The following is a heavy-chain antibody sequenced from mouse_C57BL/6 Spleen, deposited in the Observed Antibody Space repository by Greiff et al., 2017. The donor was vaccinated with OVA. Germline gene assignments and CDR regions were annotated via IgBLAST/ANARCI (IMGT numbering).Heavy chain of an antibody. CDR3: ARHRITTVVAYYFDY. Sequence: EVQLVESGGDLVKPGGSLKLSCAASGFTFSSYGMSWVRQTPDKRLEWVATISSGGSYTYYPDSVKGRFTISRDNAKNTLYLQMSSLKSEDTAMYYCARHRITTVVAYYFDYWGQGTTLTVSS. V-gene: IGHV5-6*01. J-gene: IGHJ2*01. CDR2: ISSGGSYT. CDR1: GFTFSSYG. D-gene: IGHD1-1*01.